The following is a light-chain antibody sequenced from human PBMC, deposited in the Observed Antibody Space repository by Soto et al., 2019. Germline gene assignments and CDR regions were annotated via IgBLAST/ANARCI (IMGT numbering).Light chain of an antibody. CDR3: ASYTPRSTYV. V-gene: IGLV2-14*01. J-gene: IGLJ1*01. CDR2: DVS. CDR1: SSDVGGYSY. Sequence: QSVLTQPASVSGSPGQSIAISCTGTSSDVGGYSYVSWYQQQPGKAPKLVISDVSNRPSGVSDRFSGSKSGNAASLTISGLQTEDETDYYCASYTPRSTYVFVPGTKFPVL.